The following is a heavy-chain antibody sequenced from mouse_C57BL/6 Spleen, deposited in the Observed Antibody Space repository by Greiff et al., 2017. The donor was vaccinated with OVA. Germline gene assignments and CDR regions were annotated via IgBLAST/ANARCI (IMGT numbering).Heavy chain of an antibody. Sequence: VKLQESGAELVRPGTSVKVSCKASGYAFTNYLIEWVKQRPGQGLEWIGVINPGSGGTNYNEKFKGKATLTADKSSSTAYMQLSSLTSEDSAVYFCARGDYYGSSTWGQGTLVTVSA. J-gene: IGHJ3*01. CDR1: GYAFTNYL. CDR3: ARGDYYGSST. V-gene: IGHV1-54*01. CDR2: INPGSGGT. D-gene: IGHD1-1*01.